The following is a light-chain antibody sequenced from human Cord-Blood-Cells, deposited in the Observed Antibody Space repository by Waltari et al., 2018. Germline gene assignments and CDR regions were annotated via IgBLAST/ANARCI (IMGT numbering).Light chain of an antibody. CDR3: QQYYSYPIT. CDR2: AAS. Sequence: AIRMTQSPSSFSASTGDRVTITCRASPGISSYLAWYQQKPGKAPKLLIYAASTLQSGVPSRFSGSGSGTDFTLTISCLQSEDFATDYCQQYYSYPITFGQGTRLEIK. V-gene: IGKV1-8*01. CDR1: PGISSY. J-gene: IGKJ5*01.